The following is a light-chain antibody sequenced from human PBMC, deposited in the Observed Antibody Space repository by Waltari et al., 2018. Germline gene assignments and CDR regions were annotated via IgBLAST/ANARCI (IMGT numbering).Light chain of an antibody. V-gene: IGKV2-28*01. CDR2: LGY. Sequence: DIVMTQSPLSLPVTPGEPASISCRSSQSPLHRNGKTFFAWYLPKPGQSPQVLIYLGYHRASGVPDRFSGSDSGTDFTLKISRVEAEDVGVYYCMQGLQIPYTFGQGTKLEIK. CDR3: MQGLQIPYT. CDR1: QSPLHRNGKTF. J-gene: IGKJ2*01.